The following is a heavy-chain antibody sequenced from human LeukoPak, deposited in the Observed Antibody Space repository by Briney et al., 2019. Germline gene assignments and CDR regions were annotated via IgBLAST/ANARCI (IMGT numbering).Heavy chain of an antibody. Sequence: ASVKVSCKASGYTFTSYGVSWVRQAPGQGLEWMGWISAYNGNTNYAQKLQGRVTMTTDISTSTAYMELRSLRSDDTAVYYCATTYNWNYRGAFDIWGQGTMVTVSS. V-gene: IGHV1-18*01. CDR3: ATTYNWNYRGAFDI. D-gene: IGHD1-7*01. J-gene: IGHJ3*02. CDR2: ISAYNGNT. CDR1: GYTFTSYG.